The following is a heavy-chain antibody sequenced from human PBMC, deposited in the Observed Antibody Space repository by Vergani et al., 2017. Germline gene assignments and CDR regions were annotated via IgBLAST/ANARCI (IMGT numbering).Heavy chain of an antibody. D-gene: IGHD6-13*01. V-gene: IGHV4-30-4*08. CDR1: GGSVSSGDCY. Sequence: QVQLQESGPGLVKPSQTLSLTCTVSGGSVSSGDCYWSWIRQPPGKGLEWIGYIYYSGSTYYNPSLKSRLTISVDTSKNQFSLKLSSVTAADTAVYYCAGDTHSWQRADRWGQGLLVSVSS. CDR3: AGDTHSWQRADR. CDR2: IYYSGST. J-gene: IGHJ5*02.